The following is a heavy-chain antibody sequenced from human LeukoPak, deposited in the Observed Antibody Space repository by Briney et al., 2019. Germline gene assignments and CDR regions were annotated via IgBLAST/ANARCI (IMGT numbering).Heavy chain of an antibody. CDR3: TTRRQDGC. J-gene: IGHJ4*02. CDR1: GFTFSDAW. V-gene: IGHV3-15*01. CDR2: IKSKIDGGTI. Sequence: GGSLRLSCVASGFTFSDAWMSWVRQAPGKGLEWVGRIKSKIDGGTIDYAAPVKGRFTISRDDSRNTLYLQMNSLKTEDTAVYYCTTRRQDGCWGQGTLVTVS. D-gene: IGHD6-25*01.